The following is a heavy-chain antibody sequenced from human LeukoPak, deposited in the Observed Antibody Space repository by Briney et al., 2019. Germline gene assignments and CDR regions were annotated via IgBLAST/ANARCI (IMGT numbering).Heavy chain of an antibody. CDR1: GGSISSSNYY. J-gene: IGHJ4*02. CDR3: AGAPAGSLKWESPLDY. Sequence: PSETLSLTCTVSGGSISSSNYYWSWVRQPAGKGLEWIGRIYASGSTNYNPSLKSRVTISLDTSKNQFSLKLTSVTAADTAVYYCAGAPAGSLKWESPLDYWGQGTLVTVSS. CDR2: IYASGST. V-gene: IGHV4-61*02. D-gene: IGHD1-26*01.